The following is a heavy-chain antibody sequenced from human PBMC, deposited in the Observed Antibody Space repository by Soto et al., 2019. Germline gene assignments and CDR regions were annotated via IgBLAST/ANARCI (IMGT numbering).Heavy chain of an antibody. CDR1: GFTFSSYS. J-gene: IGHJ3*02. V-gene: IGHV3-21*01. Sequence: PGGSLRLSCAASGFTFSSYSMNWVRQAPGKGLEWVSSISSSSSYIYYADSVKGRFTISRDNAKNSLYLQMNSLRAEDTAVYYCARERYYYDSSGYYEAVLNAFDIWGQGTMVTV. CDR2: ISSSSSYI. CDR3: ARERYYYDSSGYYEAVLNAFDI. D-gene: IGHD3-22*01.